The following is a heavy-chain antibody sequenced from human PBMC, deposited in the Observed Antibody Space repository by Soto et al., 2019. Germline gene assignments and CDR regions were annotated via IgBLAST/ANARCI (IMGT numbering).Heavy chain of an antibody. D-gene: IGHD3-16*01. CDR1: GYTFTSYA. V-gene: IGHV1-3*01. CDR2: INAGNGNT. J-gene: IGHJ4*02. CDR3: AKDLGAWLDY. Sequence: QVQLVQSGAEVKKPGASVKVSCKASGYTFTSYAMHWVRQATGQRLEWMGWINAGNGNTKYSQKFQGRVTLTRDTTAGTAYMELSSLRSEDTAEYYTAKDLGAWLDYWGQGTLVTVST.